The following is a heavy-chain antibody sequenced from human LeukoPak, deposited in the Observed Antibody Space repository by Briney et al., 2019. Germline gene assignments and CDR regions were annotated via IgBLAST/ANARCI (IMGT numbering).Heavy chain of an antibody. CDR2: IIPIFGTA. J-gene: IGHJ5*02. D-gene: IGHD3-9*01. V-gene: IGHV1-69*06. Sequence: GASVKVSCKASGGTFSSYAISWVRQAPGQGLEWMGGIIPIFGTANYAQKFQGRVTITADKSTSTAYMELSSLRSEDTAVYYCARGSNYDILTGSKFDPWGQGTLVTVSS. CDR3: ARGSNYDILTGSKFDP. CDR1: GGTFSSYA.